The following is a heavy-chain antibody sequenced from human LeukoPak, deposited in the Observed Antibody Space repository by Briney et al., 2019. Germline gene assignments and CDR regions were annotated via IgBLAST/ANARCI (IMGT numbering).Heavy chain of an antibody. CDR2: ISYDGSNK. D-gene: IGHD6-13*01. V-gene: IGHV3-30*18. CDR3: AKIGGYSSSWYKPDYYYYYMDV. Sequence: PGGSLRLSCAASGFTFSSYAMSWVRQAPGKGLEWVAVISYDGSNKYYADSVKGRFTISRDNSKNTLYLQMNSLRAEDTAVYYCAKIGGYSSSWYKPDYYYYYMDVWGKGTTVTVSS. J-gene: IGHJ6*03. CDR1: GFTFSSYA.